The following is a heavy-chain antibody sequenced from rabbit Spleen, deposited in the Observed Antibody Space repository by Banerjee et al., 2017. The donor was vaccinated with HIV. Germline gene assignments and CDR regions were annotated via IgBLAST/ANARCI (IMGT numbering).Heavy chain of an antibody. J-gene: IGHJ4*01. CDR2: IYNGVGTT. V-gene: IGHV1S40*01. CDR1: GFSFSSNYY. CDR3: ASSSYYYYQFNL. D-gene: IGHD8-1*01. Sequence: QSLEESGGGLVKPEGSLTLTCTASGFSFSSNYYMCWVRQAPGKGLEWIACIYNGVGTTYYASWPKGRFTISKTSTTVTLQMTSLTAADTATYFCASSSYYYYQFNLWGPGTLVTVS.